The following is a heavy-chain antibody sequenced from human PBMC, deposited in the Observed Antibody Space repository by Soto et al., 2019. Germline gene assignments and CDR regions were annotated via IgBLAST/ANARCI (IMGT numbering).Heavy chain of an antibody. V-gene: IGHV1-18*01. D-gene: IGHD5-18*01. J-gene: IGHJ2*01. CDR2: ISAYNGNT. CDR1: GYTFTSYG. CDR3: ARERGYSYGKGHRPSNWYFDL. Sequence: ASVKVSCKASGYTFTSYGISWVRQAPGQGLEWMGWISAYNGNTNYAQKLQGRVTMTTDTSTSTAYMELRSLRSDDTAVYYCARERGYSYGKGHRPSNWYFDLWGRGTLVTVSS.